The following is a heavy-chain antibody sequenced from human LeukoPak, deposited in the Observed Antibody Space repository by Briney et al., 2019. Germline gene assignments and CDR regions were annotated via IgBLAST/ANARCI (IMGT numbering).Heavy chain of an antibody. Sequence: PGESLKISCKGSGYSFATYWIGWVRQMPGKGLEWMGIIYPGDSDTRYSPSFQGQVTISADKSISTAYLQWSSLEASDTAMYYCARRGCNGGSCYGYWGQGTLVTVSS. J-gene: IGHJ4*02. D-gene: IGHD2-15*01. V-gene: IGHV5-51*01. CDR3: ARRGCNGGSCYGY. CDR2: IYPGDSDT. CDR1: GYSFATYW.